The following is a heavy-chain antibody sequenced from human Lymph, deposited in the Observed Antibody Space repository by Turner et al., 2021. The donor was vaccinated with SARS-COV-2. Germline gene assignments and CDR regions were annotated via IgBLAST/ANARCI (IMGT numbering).Heavy chain of an antibody. CDR1: GFTFSSYA. D-gene: IGHD3-16*02. CDR3: AVRGGVWGSYHYPPYYYYGMDV. J-gene: IGHJ6*02. Sequence: EVQLLESGGGLVQPGGSLRLSCAASGFTFSSYAMNWVHQSEGRGLGVFSTISVRGGTQYFPDSWKRRLTIPKDNSKNPLYRKMNGRGAEDTAVFYCAVRGGVWGSYHYPPYYYYGMDVWGQGTAVTVSS. V-gene: IGHV3-23*01. CDR2: ISVRGGTQ.